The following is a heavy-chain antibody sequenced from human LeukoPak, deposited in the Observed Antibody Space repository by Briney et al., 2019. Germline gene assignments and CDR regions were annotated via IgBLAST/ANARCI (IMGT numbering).Heavy chain of an antibody. Sequence: SETLSLTCTVSGXSVSSGSYYWSWIRQPPGKGLEWIGYIYYSGSTNYNPSLKSRVTISVDTSKNQFSLKLSSVTAADTAVYYCARDMRTPRRWLPFDYWGQGTLVTVSS. CDR2: IYYSGST. J-gene: IGHJ4*02. CDR3: ARDMRTPRRWLPFDY. CDR1: GXSVSSGSYY. V-gene: IGHV4-61*01. D-gene: IGHD5-12*01.